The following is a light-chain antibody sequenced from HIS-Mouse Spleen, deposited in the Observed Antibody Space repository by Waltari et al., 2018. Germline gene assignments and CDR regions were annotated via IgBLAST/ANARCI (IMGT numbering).Light chain of an antibody. Sequence: QSALTQPASVSGSPGQSITIPCTGTSRDVGCYHLVLWYQQHPGKAPKLMIYEGSKRPSGVSNRFSGSKSGNTASLTISGLQAEDEADYYCCSYAGSSTFMFGGGTKLTVL. CDR2: EGS. CDR3: CSYAGSSTFM. V-gene: IGLV2-23*03. CDR1: SRDVGCYHL. J-gene: IGLJ3*02.